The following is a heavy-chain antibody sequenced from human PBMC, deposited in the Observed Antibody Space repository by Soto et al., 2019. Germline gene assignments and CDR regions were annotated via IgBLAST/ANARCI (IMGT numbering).Heavy chain of an antibody. D-gene: IGHD3-16*01. CDR2: ISYDGSNK. V-gene: IGHV3-30*18. CDR1: GFTFSSYG. J-gene: IGHJ4*02. Sequence: QVQLVESGGGVVQPGRSLRLSCAASGFTFSSYGMHWVRQAPGKGLEWVAVISYDGSNKYYADSVKGRFTISRDNSKNTLYLQMNSLRAEDTAVYYCAKGTEITPYLGEFDYWGQGTLVTVSS. CDR3: AKGTEITPYLGEFDY.